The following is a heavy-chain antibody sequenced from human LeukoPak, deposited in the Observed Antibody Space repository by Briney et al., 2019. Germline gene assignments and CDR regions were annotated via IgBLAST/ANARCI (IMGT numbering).Heavy chain of an antibody. CDR1: GFTVSSNY. J-gene: IGHJ4*02. Sequence: PGGSLRLSCAASGFTVSSNYMSWVRQAPGKGLEWVSVMYSGGYTYYADSVSGRFTISRDSSKNTLYLQMNSLRAEDTAIYYCAKGAARYYFDYWGQGTLVTVSP. V-gene: IGHV3-66*01. D-gene: IGHD6-6*01. CDR3: AKGAARYYFDY. CDR2: MYSGGYT.